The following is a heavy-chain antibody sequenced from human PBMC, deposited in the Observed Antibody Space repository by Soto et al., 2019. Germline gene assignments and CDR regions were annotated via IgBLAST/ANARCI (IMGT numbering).Heavy chain of an antibody. CDR1: GFTFSSYA. Sequence: GGSLRLSCAASGFTFSSYAMHWVRQAPGKGLEWVAVISYDGSNKYYADSVKGRFTISRDNSKNTLYLQMNSLRAEDTAVYYCARGALYYYDSSGYYTSWGQGTLVTVSS. J-gene: IGHJ1*01. V-gene: IGHV3-30-3*01. CDR3: ARGALYYYDSSGYYTS. CDR2: ISYDGSNK. D-gene: IGHD3-22*01.